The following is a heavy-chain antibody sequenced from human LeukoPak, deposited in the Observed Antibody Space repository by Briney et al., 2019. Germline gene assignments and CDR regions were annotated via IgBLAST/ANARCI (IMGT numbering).Heavy chain of an antibody. CDR1: GYSISSGYY. D-gene: IGHD4-11*01. V-gene: IGHV4-38-2*01. CDR2: IYHSGST. Sequence: PSETLSLTCAASGYSISSGYYWAWIRQPPGKGLEWIGNIYHSGSTYYNPSLKSRVTISVDTSKNQFSLKLSSVTAADTAVYYCARRYSNSYFDYWGQGTLVTVSS. J-gene: IGHJ4*02. CDR3: ARRYSNSYFDY.